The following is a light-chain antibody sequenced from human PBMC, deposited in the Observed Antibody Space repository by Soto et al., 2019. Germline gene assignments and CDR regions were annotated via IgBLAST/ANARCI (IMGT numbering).Light chain of an antibody. CDR2: DVS. CDR1: SSDIGLYNH. V-gene: IGLV2-14*03. J-gene: IGLJ2*01. CDR3: SSYGASSTL. Sequence: QSALTQPASVSGSPGQSITIPCTGSSSDIGLYNHVPWYQQHPGKAPKLLIYDVSYRPSGISDRFSGSKSGNTASLTISGLQPEDEADYYCSSYGASSTLFGGGTKVTVL.